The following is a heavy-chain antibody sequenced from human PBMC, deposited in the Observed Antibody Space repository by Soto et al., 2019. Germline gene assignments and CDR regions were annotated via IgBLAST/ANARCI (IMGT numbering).Heavy chain of an antibody. CDR2: IYRSGST. V-gene: IGHV4-38-2*02. Sequence: PSETLSLTCTVSDSSISSDYYWGWIRQPPGKGLEWIGNIYRSGSTYYSPSLKSRVTISVDTSKNQFSLKVTSVTAADTAMYYCARVSRSGNYFMDYWGQGTLGTV. CDR1: DSSISSDYY. D-gene: IGHD1-26*01. CDR3: ARVSRSGNYFMDY. J-gene: IGHJ4*02.